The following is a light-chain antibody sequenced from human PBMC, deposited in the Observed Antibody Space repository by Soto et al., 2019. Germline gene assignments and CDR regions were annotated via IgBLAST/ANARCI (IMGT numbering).Light chain of an antibody. CDR3: QHYVNWPLT. CDR1: QSVNSRY. J-gene: IGKJ4*01. V-gene: IGKV3-15*01. CDR2: GAS. Sequence: EIVVTQSPGTLSLSPGERATLSCRASQSVNSRYLAWYQQKVGQAPRLLIYGASIRATGVPARFSGSGSGTDFTLTINSLQSEDFAVYYCQHYVNWPLTFGGGTKV.